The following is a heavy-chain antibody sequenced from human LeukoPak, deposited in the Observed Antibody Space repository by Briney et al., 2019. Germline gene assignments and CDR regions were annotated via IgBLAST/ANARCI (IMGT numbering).Heavy chain of an antibody. Sequence: GESLRISCKGSGYYFNNYWISWVRQMPGKGLEWMGRIDPRDSYSNYSPSFQGHVTISADRSISTVYLQWSSLKASDTAMYFCAREGTYYYDDSGYYPFDYWGQGTLVTVSS. V-gene: IGHV5-10-1*01. CDR1: GYYFNNYW. J-gene: IGHJ4*02. CDR2: IDPRDSYS. CDR3: AREGTYYYDDSGYYPFDY. D-gene: IGHD3-22*01.